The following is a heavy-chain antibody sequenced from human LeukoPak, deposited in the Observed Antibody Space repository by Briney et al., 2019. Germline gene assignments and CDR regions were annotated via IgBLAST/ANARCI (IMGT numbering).Heavy chain of an antibody. Sequence: SETLSLTCTVSGGSISSSNRWSWVRQPPGKGLEWIGEIYHSGSTNYNPSLKSRVTISIDKSNNQFSLQLSSVTAADTAVYYCARVEDVAFDPWGQGTQATVSS. D-gene: IGHD2-15*01. J-gene: IGHJ5*02. CDR1: GGSISSSNR. V-gene: IGHV4-4*02. CDR3: ARVEDVAFDP. CDR2: IYHSGST.